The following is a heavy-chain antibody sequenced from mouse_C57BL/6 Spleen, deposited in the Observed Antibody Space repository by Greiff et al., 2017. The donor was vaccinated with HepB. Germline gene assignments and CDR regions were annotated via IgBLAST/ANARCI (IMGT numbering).Heavy chain of an antibody. Sequence: EVKVEESGGGLVQPGGSLSLSCAASGFTFTDYYMSWVRQPPGKALEWLGFIRNKANGYTTEYSASVKGRFTISRDNSQSILYLQMNALRAEDSATYYCARYFPGAWFAYWGQGTLVTVSA. CDR1: GFTFTDYY. CDR2: IRNKANGYTT. CDR3: ARYFPGAWFAY. J-gene: IGHJ3*01. V-gene: IGHV7-3*01.